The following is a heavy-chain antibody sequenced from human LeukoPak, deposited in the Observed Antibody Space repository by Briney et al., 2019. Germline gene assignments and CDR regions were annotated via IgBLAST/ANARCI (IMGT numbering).Heavy chain of an antibody. J-gene: IGHJ6*02. Sequence: SETLSLTCAVYGRSFSGYYWSWIRQPPGKGLEWIGEINHSGSTNYNPSLKSRVTISVDTSKNQFSLKLSSVTAADTAVYYCARGGLGGHYYDSSGYHHYYYGMDVWGQGTTVTVSS. V-gene: IGHV4-34*01. CDR1: GRSFSGYY. CDR3: ARGGLGGHYYDSSGYHHYYYGMDV. D-gene: IGHD3-22*01. CDR2: INHSGST.